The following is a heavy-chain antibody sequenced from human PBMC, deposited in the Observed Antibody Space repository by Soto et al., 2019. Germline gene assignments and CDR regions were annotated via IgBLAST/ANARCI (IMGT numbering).Heavy chain of an antibody. CDR1: GFTFSNSA. CDR3: AREGDCSGTTWAEIRLFDY. J-gene: IGHJ4*02. V-gene: IGHV3-30-3*01. CDR2: ISYDGSNK. Sequence: GGSLRLSCEASGFTFSNSAMHWVRQAPGKGLEWVAVISYDGSNKYYADSVKGRVTISRDNSRDTLYLQMNSLRAEDTAVYYCAREGDCSGTTWAEIRLFDYWGQGTQVTVSS. D-gene: IGHD2-8*02.